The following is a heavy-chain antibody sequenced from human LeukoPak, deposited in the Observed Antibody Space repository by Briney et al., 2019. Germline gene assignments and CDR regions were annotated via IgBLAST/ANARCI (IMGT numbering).Heavy chain of an antibody. D-gene: IGHD5-12*01. CDR1: GGSISSYY. CDR3: ARDLRVYIADDAFDI. V-gene: IGHV4-59*12. Sequence: SETLSLTCTVSGGSISSYYWSWIRQPPGKGLEWIGYIYYSGSTNYNPSLKSRVTISVDTSKNQFSLKLSSVTAADTAVYYCARDLRVYIADDAFDIWGQGTMVTVSS. J-gene: IGHJ3*02. CDR2: IYYSGST.